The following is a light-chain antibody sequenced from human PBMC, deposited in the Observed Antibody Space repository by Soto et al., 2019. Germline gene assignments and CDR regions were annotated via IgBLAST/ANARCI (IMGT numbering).Light chain of an antibody. V-gene: IGKV3-20*01. J-gene: IGKJ1*01. CDR1: QSFSSSY. Sequence: EIVLTQSPGTLSLSPGERATLSCRASQSFSSSYLAWYQQKPGQAPRLLIYGASNRATGIPDRFSGSGSGTHFTLTISRLEREDFAVYYCQQYGSAPAWTFGQGTKVEIK. CDR3: QQYGSAPAWT. CDR2: GAS.